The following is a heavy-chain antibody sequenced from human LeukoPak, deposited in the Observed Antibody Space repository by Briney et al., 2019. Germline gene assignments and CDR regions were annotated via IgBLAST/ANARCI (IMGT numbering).Heavy chain of an antibody. V-gene: IGHV3-23*01. CDR3: AKVSASAGYYYDSSGYYPFDY. CDR1: GFTFSSHA. CDR2: ISGSGGST. Sequence: GGSLRPSCAASGFTFSSHAMSWVRQAPGKGLEWVSAISGSGGSTYYADSVKGRFTISRDNSKNTLYLQMNSLRAEDTAVYYCAKVSASAGYYYDSSGYYPFDYRGQGTLVTVSS. J-gene: IGHJ4*02. D-gene: IGHD3-22*01.